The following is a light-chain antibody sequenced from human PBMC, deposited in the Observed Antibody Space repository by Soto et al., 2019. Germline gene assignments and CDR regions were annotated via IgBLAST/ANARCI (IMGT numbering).Light chain of an antibody. CDR2: EVS. CDR1: SSDVGSYNL. Sequence: SVLTQPAPVSGYPGQTITISCSGNSSDVGSYNLVSWYQQHPGKAPKLMIYEVSKRPSGVSNRFSGSKSGNTASLTISGLQAEDEAGYYCCSYAGSSIPYVFGTGTKVTVL. V-gene: IGLV2-23*02. CDR3: CSYAGSSIPYV. J-gene: IGLJ1*01.